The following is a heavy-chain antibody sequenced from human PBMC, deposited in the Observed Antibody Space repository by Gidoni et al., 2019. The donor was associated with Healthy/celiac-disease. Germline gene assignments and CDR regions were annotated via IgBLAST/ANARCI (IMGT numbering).Heavy chain of an antibody. D-gene: IGHD4-17*01. CDR3: SRDRDYGGNFVLYFDL. J-gene: IGHJ2*01. CDR1: GLALSSARMG. CDR2: IFSNDEK. V-gene: IGHV2-26*01. Sequence: QVTLKESGPALGKHTATLTLTCTVSGLALSSARMGVSWIRQPPAKALEWLAHIFSNDEKAYSTSLKSRLTISKDTSKSQVVLTMTNMDPVDTATDYCSRDRDYGGNFVLYFDLWCRGTLVTVSS.